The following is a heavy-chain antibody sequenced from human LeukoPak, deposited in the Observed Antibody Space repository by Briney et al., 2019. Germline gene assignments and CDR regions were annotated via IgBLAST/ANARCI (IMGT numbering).Heavy chain of an antibody. Sequence: PSETLSLTSTLSLGSIITSVFYSGWIRHPPGNGLECILSINYGGRTLYSSSLRSRVTISMDTSKNQFSLKLTSVTAADTAVYYCARQDDNDHGDPNWFDPWGQGTLVTVSS. CDR3: ARQDDNDHGDPNWFDP. CDR1: LGSIITSVFY. CDR2: INYGGRT. J-gene: IGHJ5*02. V-gene: IGHV4-39*01. D-gene: IGHD4-17*01.